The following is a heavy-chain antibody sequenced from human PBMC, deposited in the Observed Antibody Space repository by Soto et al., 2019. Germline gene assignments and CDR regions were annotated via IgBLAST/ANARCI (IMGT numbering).Heavy chain of an antibody. CDR1: GFTFSSYA. CDR2: ISGSGGST. V-gene: IGHV3-23*01. J-gene: IGHJ6*02. D-gene: IGHD3-22*01. Sequence: EVQLLESGGGLVQPGGSLRLSCAASGFTFSSYAMSWVRQAPGKGLEWVSAISGSGGSTYYADSVKGRFTISRDNSKNTLYLQMNSLRAEDTAVYYCAKGEYYYDSSGYYYDGYYYGIDVWGQGTTVTVSS. CDR3: AKGEYYYDSSGYYYDGYYYGIDV.